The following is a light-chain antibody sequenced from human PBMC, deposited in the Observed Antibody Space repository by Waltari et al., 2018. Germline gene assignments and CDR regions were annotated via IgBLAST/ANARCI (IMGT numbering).Light chain of an antibody. V-gene: IGKV1-33*01. J-gene: IGKJ3*01. CDR3: QQYDNLFT. Sequence: DIQMNQSPSSLSASVGDRVTITCQASQDISNYLNWYQQKPGKAPKLLIYDASNLETGVPSRFSGSGSGTDFTFTISSLQPEDIATYYCQQYDNLFTFGPGTKVDMK. CDR2: DAS. CDR1: QDISNY.